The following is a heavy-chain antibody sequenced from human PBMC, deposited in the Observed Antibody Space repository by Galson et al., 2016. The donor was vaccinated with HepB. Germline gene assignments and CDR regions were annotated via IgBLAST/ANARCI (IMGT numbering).Heavy chain of an antibody. CDR2: IDWDDGK. J-gene: IGHJ6*02. D-gene: IGHD1-26*01. Sequence: TLSLTCTVSLDTISITGYFWSWIRQLPGKALEWLARIDWDDGKFYSTSLKTRLTISKDTSKNQVVLTMTNMDPVDTATYYCARIPGGYQGPQYGMDVWGQGTTVTVSS. V-gene: IGHV2-70*16. CDR1: LDTISITGYF. CDR3: ARIPGGYQGPQYGMDV.